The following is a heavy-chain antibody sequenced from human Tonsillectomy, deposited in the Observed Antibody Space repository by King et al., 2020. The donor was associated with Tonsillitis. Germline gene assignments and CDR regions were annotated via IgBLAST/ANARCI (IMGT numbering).Heavy chain of an antibody. CDR3: ARGKAVAGGGDYFDY. V-gene: IGHV4-59*01. D-gene: IGHD6-19*01. CDR2: IYYSGST. Sequence: VQLQESGPGLVKPSETLSLTCTVSGGSISSYYWIWIRQPPGKGLQWIGYIYYSGSTNYNPSLKSRVTISVDTSKNPFSLKLSSVTAADTAVYYCARGKAVAGGGDYFDYWGQGTLVTVSS. CDR1: GGSISSYY. J-gene: IGHJ4*02.